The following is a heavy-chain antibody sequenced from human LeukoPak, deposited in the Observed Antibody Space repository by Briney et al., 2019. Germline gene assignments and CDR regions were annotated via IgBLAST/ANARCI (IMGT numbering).Heavy chain of an antibody. CDR1: GYTFTGYY. D-gene: IGHD2/OR15-2a*01. CDR3: ARDLWTALSASAP. V-gene: IGHV1-2*02. J-gene: IGHJ5*02. Sequence: ASVMVSCKASGYTFTGYYIHWVRQAPGQGLEWMGWINPNSGDTNYPQKFQGRVAMTSDTSTSTAYMELSRLRSDDTAVYYCARDLWTALSASAPWGQGTLVTVSS. CDR2: INPNSGDT.